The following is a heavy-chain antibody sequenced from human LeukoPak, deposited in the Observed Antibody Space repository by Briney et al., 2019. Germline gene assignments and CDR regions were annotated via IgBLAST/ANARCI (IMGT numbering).Heavy chain of an antibody. CDR2: IVSNGGST. Sequence: EGSLRLSCAASGFPFSSYSMHWVRQAPGKGLEYVSTIVSNGGSTYYDNSVKDRFTISRDNSKNTLYLQMGSLRAEDMAVYYCARGKGRYPIDYWGQGTLVTVSS. J-gene: IGHJ4*02. V-gene: IGHV3-64*01. D-gene: IGHD2-2*02. CDR3: ARGKGRYPIDY. CDR1: GFPFSSYS.